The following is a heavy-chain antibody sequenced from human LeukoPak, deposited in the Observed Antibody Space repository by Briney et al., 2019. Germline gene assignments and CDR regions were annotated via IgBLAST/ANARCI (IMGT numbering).Heavy chain of an antibody. V-gene: IGHV4-59*01. CDR1: GGSISSYY. CDR3: ARESEIRFLEWLFVFDY. CDR2: IYYSGST. J-gene: IGHJ4*02. D-gene: IGHD3-3*01. Sequence: ETLSLTCTVSGGSISSYYWSWIRQPPGKGLEWIGYIYYSGSTNYNPSLKSRVTISVDTSKNQFSLKLSSVTAADTAVYYCARESEIRFLEWLFVFDYWGQGTLVTVSS.